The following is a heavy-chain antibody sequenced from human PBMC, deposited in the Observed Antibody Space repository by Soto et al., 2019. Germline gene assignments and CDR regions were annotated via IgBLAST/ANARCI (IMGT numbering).Heavy chain of an antibody. J-gene: IGHJ6*02. CDR3: ASRTYAMDV. CDR1: GGSISSSNW. Sequence: QVQLQESGPGLVKPSGTLSLTCAVSGGSISSSNWWSWVRQPPGKGLEWIGEIFHNGNTYSNPSLTGRVTMSVDKSKNQFSLNLNSGTAADTAVYYWASRTYAMDVWGQGTTVTVSS. CDR2: IFHNGNT. V-gene: IGHV4-4*02.